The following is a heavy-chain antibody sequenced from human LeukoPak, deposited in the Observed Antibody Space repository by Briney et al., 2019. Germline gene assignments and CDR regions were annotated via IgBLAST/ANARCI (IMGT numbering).Heavy chain of an antibody. D-gene: IGHD2-2*01. CDR2: ISYDGSNK. J-gene: IGHJ4*02. CDR3: ASRVVVPAAISDY. CDR1: GFTFSSYA. Sequence: HPGGSLRVSCAASGFTFSSYAMHWVRQAPGKGLEWVAVISYDGSNKYYADSVKGRFTISRDNSKNTLYLQMNSLRAEDTAVHYCASRVVVPAAISDYWGQGTLVTVSS. V-gene: IGHV3-30-3*01.